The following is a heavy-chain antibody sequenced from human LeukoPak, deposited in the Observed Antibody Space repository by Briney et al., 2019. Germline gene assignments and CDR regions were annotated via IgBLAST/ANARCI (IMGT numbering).Heavy chain of an antibody. Sequence: SETLSLTCTVSGGSISSYYWSWIRQHPGKGLEWIGYIYYSGSTYYNPSLKSRVTISVDTSKNQFSLKLSSVTAADTAVYYCASRDGYNYVSAFDIWGQGTMVTVSS. CDR2: IYYSGST. V-gene: IGHV4-59*06. J-gene: IGHJ3*02. CDR1: GGSISSYY. D-gene: IGHD5-24*01. CDR3: ASRDGYNYVSAFDI.